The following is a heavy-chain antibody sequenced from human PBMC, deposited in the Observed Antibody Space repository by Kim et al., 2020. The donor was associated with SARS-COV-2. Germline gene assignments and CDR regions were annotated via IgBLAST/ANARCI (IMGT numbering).Heavy chain of an antibody. D-gene: IGHD1-26*01. V-gene: IGHV3-33*01. Sequence: ADSVKGRFTISRDNSKNTLYLQMTSLRAEDTAVYYCARGRVGATRGLVDYWGQGTLVTVSS. CDR3: ARGRVGATRGLVDY. J-gene: IGHJ4*02.